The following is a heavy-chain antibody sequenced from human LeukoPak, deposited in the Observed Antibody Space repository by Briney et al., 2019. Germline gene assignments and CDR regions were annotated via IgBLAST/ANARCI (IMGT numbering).Heavy chain of an antibody. V-gene: IGHV3-13*01. D-gene: IGHD6-13*01. Sequence: GGSLRLSCAASGFTLRTFDMHWVRQAPGKGLEWVSAIGTVGDTYYPDSVRGRFTISRDDAKDSLYLQMDNLRAGDTAIYYCTREGRSSNWADWYFDLWGRGTLVTVSS. CDR3: TREGRSSNWADWYFDL. CDR2: IGTVGDT. CDR1: GFTLRTFD. J-gene: IGHJ2*01.